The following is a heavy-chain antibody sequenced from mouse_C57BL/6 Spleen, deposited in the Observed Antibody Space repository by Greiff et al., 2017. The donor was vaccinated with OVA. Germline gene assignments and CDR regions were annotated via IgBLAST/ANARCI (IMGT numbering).Heavy chain of an antibody. J-gene: IGHJ1*03. Sequence: EVQLQQSGPELVKPGASVTISCKASGYSFTDYNMNWVKQSHGQSLEWIGVINPNYGTTSYNQKFKGKATLTVDQSSSTAYMQLNSLTSEDSAVYYCARGECSGYRYFDVWGTGTTVTVSS. V-gene: IGHV1-39*01. CDR3: ARGECSGYRYFDV. CDR1: GYSFTDYN. CDR2: INPNYGTT. D-gene: IGHD1-1*01.